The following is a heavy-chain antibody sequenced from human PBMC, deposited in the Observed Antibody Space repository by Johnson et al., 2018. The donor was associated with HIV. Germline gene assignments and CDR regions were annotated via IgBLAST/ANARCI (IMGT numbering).Heavy chain of an antibody. J-gene: IGHJ3*02. CDR3: AGVRYDTSNYYEARHAFDS. Sequence: VQLVESGGGLVQPGGSLRLSCAASGFTVSSNYMSWVRQAPGKGLEWVSVIYSGGTTYYADSVKVRFTISRDNSKNTLHLQMNSLRVEDTAVYYCAGVRYDTSNYYEARHAFDSWGQGTMVTVSS. CDR2: IYSGGTT. CDR1: GFTVSSNY. D-gene: IGHD3-22*01. V-gene: IGHV3-66*01.